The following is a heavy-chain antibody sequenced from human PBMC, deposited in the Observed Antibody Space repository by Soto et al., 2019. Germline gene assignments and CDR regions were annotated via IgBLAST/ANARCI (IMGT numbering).Heavy chain of an antibody. J-gene: IGHJ5*02. CDR3: ERLPNFDWFDNWFDP. CDR2: IYPGDSDT. CDR1: GYSFTSYW. Sequence: GESLKISCKGSGYSFTSYWIGWVRQMPGKGLEWMGIIYPGDSDTRYSPSFQGQVTISADKSISTAYLQWSSLKASDTAMYYCERLPNFDWFDNWFDPWGQGTLVTVSS. V-gene: IGHV5-51*01. D-gene: IGHD3-9*01.